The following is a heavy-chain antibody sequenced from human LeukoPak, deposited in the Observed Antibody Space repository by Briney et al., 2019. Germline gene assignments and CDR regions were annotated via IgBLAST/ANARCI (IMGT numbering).Heavy chain of an antibody. J-gene: IGHJ4*02. V-gene: IGHV1-69*06. CDR1: GGTFSSYA. CDR3: ARGHYGSGSYSPAD. D-gene: IGHD3-10*01. Sequence: SVKVSCKATGGTFSSYAISWVRQAPGQGLEWMGGIIPIFGTANYAQKFQGRVTITADKSTSTAYMELSSLRSEDTAVYYCARGHYGSGSYSPADWGQGTLVTVSS. CDR2: IIPIFGTA.